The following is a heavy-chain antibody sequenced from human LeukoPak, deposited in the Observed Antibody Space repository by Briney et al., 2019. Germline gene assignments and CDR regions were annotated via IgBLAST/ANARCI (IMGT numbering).Heavy chain of an antibody. CDR2: IYYSGST. J-gene: IGHJ4*02. CDR3: TSHYGSGFDS. Sequence: NPSETLSLTCTVSVGSISTYYWSWIRQPPGKGLEWIGYIYYSGSTNYNPPLKSRVTISIDTSKNQFSLKLSSVTAADTAMYYCTSHYGSGFDSWGQGTLVTVSS. V-gene: IGHV4-59*01. D-gene: IGHD3-10*01. CDR1: VGSISTYY.